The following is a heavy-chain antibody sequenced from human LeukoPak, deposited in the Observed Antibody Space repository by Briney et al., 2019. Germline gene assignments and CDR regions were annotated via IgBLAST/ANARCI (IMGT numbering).Heavy chain of an antibody. CDR3: SLTLRDYYGSGSLSFDY. Sequence: GGSLRLSCAASGFTFSSYEMNWVRQAPGKGLEWVSYISSSGSTIYYADSVKGRFTISRDNAKNSLCLQMNSLRAEDTAVYYCSLTLRDYYGSGSLSFDYWGQGTLVTVSS. D-gene: IGHD3-10*01. CDR1: GFTFSSYE. J-gene: IGHJ4*02. V-gene: IGHV3-48*03. CDR2: ISSSGSTI.